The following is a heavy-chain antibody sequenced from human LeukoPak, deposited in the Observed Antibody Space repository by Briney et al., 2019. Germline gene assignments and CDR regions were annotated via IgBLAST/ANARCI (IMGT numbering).Heavy chain of an antibody. V-gene: IGHV4-59*01. CDR1: GGSISSYY. Sequence: PSETLSLTCTVSGGSISSYYWSWIRQPPGKGLEWIGYIYYSGSTNYNPSLKSRVTISVDTSKNQFSLKLSSVTAADTAVYYCARMHLRPFDCWGQGTLVTVSS. D-gene: IGHD3-3*02. CDR3: ARMHLRPFDC. J-gene: IGHJ4*02. CDR2: IYYSGST.